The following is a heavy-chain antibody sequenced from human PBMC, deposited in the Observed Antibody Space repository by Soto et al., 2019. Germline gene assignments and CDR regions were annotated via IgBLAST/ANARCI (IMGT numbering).Heavy chain of an antibody. D-gene: IGHD6-19*01. CDR1: GGSISGHY. CDR2: IFYSGST. Sequence: SETLSLTCTVSGGSISGHYWTWIRQSPGKGLEWIGYIFYSGSTNYNPSLKSRVTISVDTSKNQFSLKLSSVTAADTAVYYCARVGSSGWSPDYWGQGTLVTVS. J-gene: IGHJ4*02. CDR3: ARVGSSGWSPDY. V-gene: IGHV4-59*11.